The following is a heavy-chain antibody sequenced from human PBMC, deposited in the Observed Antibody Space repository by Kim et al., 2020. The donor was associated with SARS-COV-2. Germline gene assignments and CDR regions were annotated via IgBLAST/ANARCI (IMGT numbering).Heavy chain of an antibody. V-gene: IGHV4-4*07. CDR2: IYISGST. CDR1: GGSISSYY. Sequence: SETLSLTCSVSGGSISSYYWSWIRQPAGMGLEWIGRIYISGSTNYNPSLKSRVTMSGDTSRNQFSLRLSSVTAADTAVYYCARERLSRGWFSGWFDPWG. CDR3: ARERLSRGWFSGWFDP. D-gene: IGHD6-19*01. J-gene: IGHJ5*02.